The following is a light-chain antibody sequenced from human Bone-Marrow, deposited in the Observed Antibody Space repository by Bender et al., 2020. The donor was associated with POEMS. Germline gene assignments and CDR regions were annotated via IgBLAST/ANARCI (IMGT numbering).Light chain of an antibody. V-gene: IGLV10-54*04. CDR1: SNNVGNQG. CDR2: RDD. CDR3: SSYRGTNTLQGV. J-gene: IGLJ3*02. Sequence: QAGLTQPPSVSKDLRQTATLTCTGNSNNVGNQGAAWLQQHQGHPPKLLSYRDDNRPSGISERFSASRSGNTASLTISGLQAEDEADYYCSSYRGTNTLQGVFGGGTKLTVL.